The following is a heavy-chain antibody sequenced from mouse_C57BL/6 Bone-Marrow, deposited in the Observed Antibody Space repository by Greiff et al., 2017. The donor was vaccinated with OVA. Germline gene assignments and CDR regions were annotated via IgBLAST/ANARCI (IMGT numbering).Heavy chain of an antibody. J-gene: IGHJ4*01. Sequence: EVQLVESGGGLVKPGGSLKLSCAASGFTFSDYGMHWVRQAPEKGLEWVAYISSGSSTIYYADTVKGRFTISRDNAKNTLFLQMTSLRSEDTAMYYCARPIYYGSSRYYAMGYWGQGTSVTVSS. CDR3: ARPIYYGSSRYYAMGY. D-gene: IGHD1-1*01. V-gene: IGHV5-17*01. CDR2: ISSGSSTI. CDR1: GFTFSDYG.